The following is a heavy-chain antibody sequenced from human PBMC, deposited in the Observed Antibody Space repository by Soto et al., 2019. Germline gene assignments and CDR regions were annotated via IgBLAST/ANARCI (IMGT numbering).Heavy chain of an antibody. CDR3: ATHPPYGPLDH. CDR2: IYYSENT. J-gene: IGHJ4*02. Sequence: QLQLQESGPGLVKPSETLSLTCTVSGGSISSSSNHWGWIRQPPGKGLEWIGNIYYSENTYYNPSLKSRVTISVDTSKNQFSLRLTSVTATDTAVYYCATHPPYGPLDHWGQGTLVTVSS. CDR1: GGSISSSSNH. V-gene: IGHV4-39*01. D-gene: IGHD4-17*01.